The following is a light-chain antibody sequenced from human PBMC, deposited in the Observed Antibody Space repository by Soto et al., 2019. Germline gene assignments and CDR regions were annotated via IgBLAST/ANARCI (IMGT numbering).Light chain of an antibody. CDR1: QSVSINY. CDR3: QQYGSSPLT. Sequence: DIVLTQSPGTLSLSPGERATLSCRASQSVSINYLAWYQQKPGQAPRLLIYGASSRATGIPYRFSGSGSGTDFTLTISRLEPEDFAVYYCQQYGSSPLTFGGGTKVEIK. CDR2: GAS. J-gene: IGKJ4*01. V-gene: IGKV3-20*01.